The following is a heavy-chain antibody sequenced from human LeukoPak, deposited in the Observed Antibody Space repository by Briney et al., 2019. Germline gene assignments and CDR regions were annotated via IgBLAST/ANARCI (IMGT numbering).Heavy chain of an antibody. CDR2: IYYSGST. Sequence: SETLSLTCTVSGGSISSYYWSWIRQPPGKGLEWIGYIYYSGSTNYNPSLKSRVTISVDTSKNQFSLKLSSVTAADTAVYYCARVIDRTISRMFDPWGQGTLVTVSS. CDR3: ARVIDRTISRMFDP. CDR1: GGSISSYY. V-gene: IGHV4-59*12. D-gene: IGHD3-9*01. J-gene: IGHJ5*02.